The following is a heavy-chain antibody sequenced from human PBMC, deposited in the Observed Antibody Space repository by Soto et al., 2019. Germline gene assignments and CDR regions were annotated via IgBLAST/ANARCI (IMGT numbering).Heavy chain of an antibody. CDR2: ISYDGSSQ. D-gene: IGHD3-10*01. J-gene: IGHJ6*02. V-gene: IGHV3-30*18. Sequence: QVQLVESGGGDVQPGRSLRLSCAASGFTFSKYGMHWVRQVPGKGLEWVAAISYDGSSQHFADCVKGRFTISRDNSGNTLYLHMNSLTTEDTALYYCAKDRAWQSGRYYYGMDVWGQGTTVTVSS. CDR1: GFTFSKYG. CDR3: AKDRAWQSGRYYYGMDV.